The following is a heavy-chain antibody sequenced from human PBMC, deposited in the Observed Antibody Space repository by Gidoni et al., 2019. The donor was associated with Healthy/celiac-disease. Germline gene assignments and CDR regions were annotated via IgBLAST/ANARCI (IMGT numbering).Heavy chain of an antibody. J-gene: IGHJ6*02. CDR1: GFSFSCYA. V-gene: IGHV3-23*01. D-gene: IGHD2-2*01. CDR3: AKDLRYCSSTSCHLYYYYGMDV. CDR2: ISGRGCST. Sequence: EVQLLESGGGLVQPGGSLRLSCAASGFSFSCYAMSWVRQAPGKGLEWVSAISGRGCSTYYADSVKGRFTISRDNSKNTLYLQMNSLRAEDTAVYYCAKDLRYCSSTSCHLYYYYGMDVWGQGTTVTVSS.